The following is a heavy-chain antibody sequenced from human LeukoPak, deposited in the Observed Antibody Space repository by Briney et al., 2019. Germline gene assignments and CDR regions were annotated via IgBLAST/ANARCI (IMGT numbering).Heavy chain of an antibody. CDR2: ISSSSSYI. CDR1: GFTFSSYS. V-gene: IGHV3-21*01. CDR3: AREGTMVRGVTLDY. J-gene: IGHJ4*02. D-gene: IGHD3-10*01. Sequence: PGGSLRLSCAASGFTFSSYSMNWVRQAPGKGLEWVSSISSSSSYIYYADSVKSRFTISRDNAKNSLYLQMNSLRAEDTAVYYCAREGTMVRGVTLDYWGQGTLVTVSS.